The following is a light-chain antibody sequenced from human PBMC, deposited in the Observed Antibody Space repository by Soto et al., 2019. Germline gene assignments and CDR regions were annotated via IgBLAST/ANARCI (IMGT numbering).Light chain of an antibody. V-gene: IGLV2-14*03. CDR3: YSCSRSSGTRYV. Sequence: QSALTQPASVSGSPGQSITISCTGTSSDIGTYNYVSWYQQHPGQAPKLMIYDVSNRPSGLSDRFSGSKSGNTASLTISGLQAEDEADYYCYSCSRSSGTRYVFGTGTKLTVL. CDR1: SSDIGTYNY. J-gene: IGLJ1*01. CDR2: DVS.